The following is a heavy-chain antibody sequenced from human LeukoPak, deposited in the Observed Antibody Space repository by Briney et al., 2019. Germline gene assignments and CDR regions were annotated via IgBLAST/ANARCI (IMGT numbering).Heavy chain of an antibody. CDR1: GFTFSSYS. CDR3: ARDSGSHSTGLFDY. CDR2: ISSSSSYI. J-gene: IGHJ4*02. Sequence: PGGSLRLSCAASGFTFSSYSMNWVRQAPGKGLEWVSSISSSSSYIYYADSVKGRFTISRDNAKNSLYLQMNSLRAEDTAVYYCARDSGSHSTGLFDYWGQGTLVTVSS. D-gene: IGHD1-26*01. V-gene: IGHV3-21*01.